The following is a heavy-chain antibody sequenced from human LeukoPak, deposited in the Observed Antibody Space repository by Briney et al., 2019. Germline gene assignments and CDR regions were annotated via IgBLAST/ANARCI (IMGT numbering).Heavy chain of an antibody. D-gene: IGHD6-25*01. CDR2: ISSDGKIK. J-gene: IGHJ4*02. CDR1: GFTFRTSP. CDR3: ARDPQRGAPDYFDS. Sequence: GRSLRLSCAASGFTFRTSPMHWVRQAPGKGLEWVAVISSDGKIKVYADSVKGRFTISRDIAKNMLYLEMNSLRTEDTAVYYCARDPQRGAPDYFDSWGQGTLVTVSS. V-gene: IGHV3-30*04.